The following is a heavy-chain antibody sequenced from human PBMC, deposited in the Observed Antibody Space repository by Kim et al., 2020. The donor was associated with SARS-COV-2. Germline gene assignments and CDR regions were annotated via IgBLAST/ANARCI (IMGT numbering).Heavy chain of an antibody. V-gene: IGHV1-69*13. CDR1: GGTFSSYA. CDR3: ARDYGDSQNVSYYYYYMDV. J-gene: IGHJ6*03. D-gene: IGHD4-17*01. Sequence: SVKVSCKASGGTFSSYAISWVRQAPGQGLEWMGGIIPIFGTANYAQKFQGRVTITADESTSTAYMELSSLRSEDTAVYYCARDYGDSQNVSYYYYYMDVWGKGTTVTVSS. CDR2: IIPIFGTA.